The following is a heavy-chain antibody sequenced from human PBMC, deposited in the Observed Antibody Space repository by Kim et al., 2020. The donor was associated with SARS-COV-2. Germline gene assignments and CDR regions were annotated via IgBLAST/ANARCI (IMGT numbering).Heavy chain of an antibody. V-gene: IGHV3-21*01. D-gene: IGHD3-10*01. J-gene: IGHJ6*02. CDR1: GFTFSSYS. Sequence: GGSLRLSCAASGFTFSSYSMNWVRQAPGKGLEWVSSISSSSSYIYYADSVKGRFTISRDNAKNSLYLQMNSLRAEDTAVYYCARDPTRATMVQGVKRLVRAGMDVWGQGTTVTVSS. CDR2: ISSSSSYI. CDR3: ARDPTRATMVQGVKRLVRAGMDV.